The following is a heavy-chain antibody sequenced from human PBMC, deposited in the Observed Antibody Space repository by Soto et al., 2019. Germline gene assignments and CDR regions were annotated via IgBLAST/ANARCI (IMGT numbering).Heavy chain of an antibody. D-gene: IGHD2-15*01. Sequence: GGSLRLSCAASGFTVSSNYMSWFRQAPGKGLEWVSVIYSGGTTYYADSVKGRFTISRHNSKNTLYLQMNSLRAEDTAVYYCARGAYCSGDKCYAHAFDIWGQGTMVTVSS. CDR2: IYSGGTT. J-gene: IGHJ3*02. CDR1: GFTVSSNY. CDR3: ARGAYCSGDKCYAHAFDI. V-gene: IGHV3-53*04.